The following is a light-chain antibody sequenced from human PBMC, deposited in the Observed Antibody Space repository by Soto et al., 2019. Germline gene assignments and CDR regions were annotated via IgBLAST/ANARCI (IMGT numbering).Light chain of an antibody. CDR2: GAS. CDR1: QSVRSNF. CDR3: QRYDSFRT. J-gene: IGKJ1*01. V-gene: IGKV3-20*01. Sequence: EIVLTHSPVTLSLSPGERATLSCRASQSVRSNFLAWYQQKPGQAPRLLIYGASNRATGIPDRFSGSGSGTDFTLTITRLEPEDFATYYCQRYDSFRTFGQGTKVDIK.